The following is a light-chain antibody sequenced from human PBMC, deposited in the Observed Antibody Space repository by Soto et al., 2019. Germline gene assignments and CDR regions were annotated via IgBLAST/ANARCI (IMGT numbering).Light chain of an antibody. J-gene: IGKJ5*01. Sequence: DIQMTHAPSSLSASVGDRVNITCQASQDISNYLNWYQQKPGKAPKLLIYDASNLETGVPSRFSGSGSGTDFTFTISSLQPEDIATYYCQKSDTYPLTCGQGTRREIK. CDR3: QKSDTYPLT. CDR1: QDISNY. V-gene: IGKV1-33*01. CDR2: DAS.